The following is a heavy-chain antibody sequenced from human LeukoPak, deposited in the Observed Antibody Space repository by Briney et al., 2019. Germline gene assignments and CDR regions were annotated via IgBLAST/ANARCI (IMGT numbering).Heavy chain of an antibody. V-gene: IGHV3-20*04. CDR3: ARGATGTTFDY. CDR1: GFKLDDYG. J-gene: IGHJ4*02. Sequence: PGGSLRLSCAASGFKLDDYGMSWARQVPGKGLEWVSGINWNGGSTGYADSVKGRFTISRDNAKNSLYLQMNSLRAEDTALYYCARGATGTTFDYWGQGTLVTVSS. CDR2: INWNGGST. D-gene: IGHD1-1*01.